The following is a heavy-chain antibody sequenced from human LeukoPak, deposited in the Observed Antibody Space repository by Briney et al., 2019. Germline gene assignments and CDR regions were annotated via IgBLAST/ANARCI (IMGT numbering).Heavy chain of an antibody. D-gene: IGHD1-1*01. CDR3: ARQNEYYYGMDV. CDR1: GGSFSGYY. Sequence: SETLSLTCAVYGGSFSGYYWSWIRQPPGKGLEWIGYIYYSGSTNYNPSLKSRVTISVDTSKNQFSLKLSSVTAADTAVYYCARQNEYYYGMDVWGQGTTVTVSS. J-gene: IGHJ6*02. CDR2: IYYSGST. V-gene: IGHV4-59*08.